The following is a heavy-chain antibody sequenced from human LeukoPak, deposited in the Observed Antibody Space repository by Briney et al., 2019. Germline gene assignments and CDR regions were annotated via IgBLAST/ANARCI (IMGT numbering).Heavy chain of an antibody. Sequence: GVSLRLSCAASGFTFSSYAMSWVRQAPGKGLEWVSAISGSGGSTYYADSVKGRFTISRDNSKNTLYLQMNSLRAEDTAVYYCAKDSAAGTLPYYFDYWGQGTLVTVSS. V-gene: IGHV3-23*01. CDR1: GFTFSSYA. CDR3: AKDSAAGTLPYYFDY. J-gene: IGHJ4*02. D-gene: IGHD6-13*01. CDR2: ISGSGGST.